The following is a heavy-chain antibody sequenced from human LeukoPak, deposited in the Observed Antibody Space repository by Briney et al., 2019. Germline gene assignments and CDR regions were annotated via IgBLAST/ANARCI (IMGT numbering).Heavy chain of an antibody. V-gene: IGHV3-21*01. D-gene: IGHD6-6*01. Sequence: GGSLRLSCAASGFTFSNSAMNWVRQAPGKGLEWVSSINNVGSHMYYADSVKGRFTISRDNSKNTLYLQMNSLRAEDTAVYYCAKDYTPYSSSSLVYWGQGTLVTVSS. CDR2: INNVGSHM. CDR3: AKDYTPYSSSSLVY. J-gene: IGHJ4*02. CDR1: GFTFSNSA.